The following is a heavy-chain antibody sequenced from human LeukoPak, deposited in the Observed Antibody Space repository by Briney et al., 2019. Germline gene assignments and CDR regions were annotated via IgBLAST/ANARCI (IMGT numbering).Heavy chain of an antibody. CDR2: IHYSGSA. Sequence: SETLSPTCGVSGYSISSSNWWGWIRQPPGKGLEWIGYIHYSGSAYYNPSLKSRVTMSVDTSKNQFSLKLNSVTAVDTAVYYCASRMYGSSGRYFHHWGQGTLVTVSS. CDR3: ASRMYGSSGRYFHH. V-gene: IGHV4-28*01. J-gene: IGHJ1*01. CDR1: GYSISSSNW. D-gene: IGHD6-13*01.